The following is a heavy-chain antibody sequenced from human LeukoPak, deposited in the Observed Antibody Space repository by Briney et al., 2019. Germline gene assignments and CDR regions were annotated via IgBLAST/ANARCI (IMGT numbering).Heavy chain of an antibody. CDR2: IKQDGSEK. D-gene: IGHD3-22*01. CDR1: GFTFSDYY. CDR3: ARIRDSGAMIVAYYFDY. Sequence: GGSLRLSCAASGFTFSDYYMSWIRQAPGKGLEWVANIKQDGSEKYYVDSVKGRFTISRDNAKNSLYLQMNSLRAEDTAVYYCARIRDSGAMIVAYYFDYWGQGTLVTVSS. J-gene: IGHJ4*02. V-gene: IGHV3-7*01.